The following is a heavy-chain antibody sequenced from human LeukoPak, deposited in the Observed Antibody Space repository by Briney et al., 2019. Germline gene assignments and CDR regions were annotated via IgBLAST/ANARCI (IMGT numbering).Heavy chain of an antibody. Sequence: GGSLRLSCAASGFTFDDYAMHWVRQAPGKGLEWVSGISGNSGSIGYADSVKGRFTISRDNAKNSLYLQMNSLRAEDTALYYCAKDTRAGYSSSWYYFDYWGQGTLVTVSS. J-gene: IGHJ4*02. D-gene: IGHD6-13*01. CDR1: GFTFDDYA. CDR3: AKDTRAGYSSSWYYFDY. V-gene: IGHV3-9*01. CDR2: ISGNSGSI.